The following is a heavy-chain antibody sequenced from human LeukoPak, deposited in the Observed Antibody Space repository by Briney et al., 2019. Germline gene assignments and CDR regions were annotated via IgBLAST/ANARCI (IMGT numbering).Heavy chain of an antibody. J-gene: IGHJ4*02. CDR2: IYSGGST. V-gene: IGHV3-66*01. Sequence: GGSLRLSCAASGFTFSNYAMSWVRQAPGKGLEWVSVIYSGGSTYYADSVKGRFTISRDNSKNTLYLQMNSLRAEDTAVYYCARDYYDSLGYWGQGTLVTVSS. D-gene: IGHD3-22*01. CDR1: GFTFSNYA. CDR3: ARDYYDSLGY.